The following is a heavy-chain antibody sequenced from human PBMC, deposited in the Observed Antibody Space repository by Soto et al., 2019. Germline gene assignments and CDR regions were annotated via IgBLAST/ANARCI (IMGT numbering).Heavy chain of an antibody. CDR2: IIPILGIA. Sequence: SVKVSCKASGGTFSSYTISWVRQAPGQGLEWMGRIIPILGIANYAQKFQGRVTITADKSTSTAYMELSSLRSEDTAVYYCARDLDGSSGWFDPWGQGTLVTVSS. J-gene: IGHJ5*02. V-gene: IGHV1-69*04. CDR3: ARDLDGSSGWFDP. CDR1: GGTFSSYT. D-gene: IGHD6-13*01.